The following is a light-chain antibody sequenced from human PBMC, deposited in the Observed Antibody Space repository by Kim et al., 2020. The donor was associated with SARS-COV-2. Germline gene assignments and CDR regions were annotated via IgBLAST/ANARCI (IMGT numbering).Light chain of an antibody. J-gene: IGLJ1*01. Sequence: GQSITISCTGTSSDVGGYNYVSWYPHHPGRAPKRMIYDVSKRPSGVSSRFSGSKSGNTASLTISGLQAEDEADYYCSSYTSSNTNVFGTGTKVTVL. CDR2: DVS. CDR1: SSDVGGYNY. CDR3: SSYTSSNTNV. V-gene: IGLV2-14*03.